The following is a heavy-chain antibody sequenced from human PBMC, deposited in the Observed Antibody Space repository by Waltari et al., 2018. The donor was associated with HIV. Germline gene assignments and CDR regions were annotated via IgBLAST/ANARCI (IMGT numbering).Heavy chain of an antibody. D-gene: IGHD3-22*01. CDR3: AKAYYENTAYYYDF. V-gene: IGHV3-23*01. Sequence: EVQLLESGGGLVQPGGSRRLSCAASGFAYVSYAIMWVRQSPERGLEWVAAVSGSGAKSFYADSVKGRFTISRDNSKNTVFLQMNSLRAADTAIYYCAKAYYENTAYYYDFWGRGTRVTVSS. CDR1: GFAYVSYA. CDR2: VSGSGAKS. J-gene: IGHJ4*02.